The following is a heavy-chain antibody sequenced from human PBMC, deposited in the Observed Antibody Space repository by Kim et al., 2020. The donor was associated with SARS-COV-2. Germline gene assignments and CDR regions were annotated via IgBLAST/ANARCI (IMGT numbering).Heavy chain of an antibody. CDR3: ARANHDYGDYYFDY. D-gene: IGHD4-17*01. V-gene: IGHV3-64*01. Sequence: YANSVKGRFTISRDNSKNTLDLQMGSLRAEDMAVYYCARANHDYGDYYFDYWGQGTLVTVSS. J-gene: IGHJ4*02.